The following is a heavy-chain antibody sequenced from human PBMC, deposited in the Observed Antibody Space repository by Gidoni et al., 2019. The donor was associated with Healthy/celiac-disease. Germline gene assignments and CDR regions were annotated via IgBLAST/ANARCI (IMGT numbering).Heavy chain of an antibody. V-gene: IGHV1-8*01. Sequence: QVQLVQSGAEVKKPGASVKVSCKASGYTSTSYDINWVRQATGQGLEWMGWMNPNSGNTGYAQKFQGRVTMTRNTSISTAYMELSSLRSEDTAVYYCATLQRGPGRAFYYYYYGMDVWGQGTTVTVSS. J-gene: IGHJ6*02. CDR2: MNPNSGNT. CDR3: ATLQRGPGRAFYYYYYGMDV. CDR1: GYTSTSYD. D-gene: IGHD3-10*01.